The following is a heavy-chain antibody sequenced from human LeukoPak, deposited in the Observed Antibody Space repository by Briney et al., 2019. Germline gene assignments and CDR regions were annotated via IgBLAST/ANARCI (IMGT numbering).Heavy chain of an antibody. D-gene: IGHD3-3*01. Sequence: PSETLSLTCTVSGGSISSYYWSWIRQPAGKGLEWIGRIYTSGSTNYNPSLKSRVTMSVDTSKNQFSLKLSSVTAADTAVYYCAREGRFLEWFEADYYYYYVDVWGKGTTVTVSS. CDR3: AREGRFLEWFEADYYYYYVDV. J-gene: IGHJ6*03. CDR2: IYTSGST. CDR1: GGSISSYY. V-gene: IGHV4-4*07.